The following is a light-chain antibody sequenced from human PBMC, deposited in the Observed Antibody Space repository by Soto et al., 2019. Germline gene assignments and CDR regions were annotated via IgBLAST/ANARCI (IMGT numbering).Light chain of an antibody. Sequence: EIVLTQSPGTLSLSPGERATLSCRASQSVSSSYLAWYQQKPGQPPRLLIYGASSRATGIPDRFSGSGSGTDFTLTISRLEPEDFAVYYCQQYGSFPLTFGGGTKVEIK. CDR2: GAS. CDR3: QQYGSFPLT. J-gene: IGKJ4*01. CDR1: QSVSSSY. V-gene: IGKV3-20*01.